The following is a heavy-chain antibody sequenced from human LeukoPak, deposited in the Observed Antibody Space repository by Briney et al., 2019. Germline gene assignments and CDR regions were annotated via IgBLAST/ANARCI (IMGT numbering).Heavy chain of an antibody. CDR3: TTVRVPYHYVWGSYRPRPTYYFDY. Sequence: PGGSLRLSCAASGFTFSNAWMSWVRQAPGKGLEWVGRIKSKTDGGTTDYAAPVKGRFTISRDDSKNTLYLQMNSLKTEDTAAYYCTTVRVPYHYVWGSYRPRPTYYFDYWGQGTLVTVSS. D-gene: IGHD3-16*02. J-gene: IGHJ4*02. CDR1: GFTFSNAW. V-gene: IGHV3-15*01. CDR2: IKSKTDGGTT.